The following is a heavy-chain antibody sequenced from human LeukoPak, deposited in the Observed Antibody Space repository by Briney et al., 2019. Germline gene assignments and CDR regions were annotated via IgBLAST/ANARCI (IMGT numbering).Heavy chain of an antibody. CDR1: GFTFSSHA. CDR2: IQYDGSTK. V-gene: IGHV3-30-3*01. CDR3: ARDISGSYTVDY. Sequence: GGSPRLSCAASGFTFSSHAMHWVRQAPGKGLDWVAVIQYDGSTKYYADSVKGRFTISRDNSRNTLDLQMNSLRAEDTAIYYCARDISGSYTVDYWGQGVLVTVSS. J-gene: IGHJ4*02. D-gene: IGHD1-26*01.